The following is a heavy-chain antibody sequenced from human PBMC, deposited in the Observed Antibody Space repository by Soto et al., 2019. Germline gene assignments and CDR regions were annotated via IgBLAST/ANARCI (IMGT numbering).Heavy chain of an antibody. V-gene: IGHV1-2*04. CDR2: INPNSGGT. D-gene: IGHD6-13*01. CDR3: ARARQLEEDGMDV. CDR1: GYTFTGYY. J-gene: IGHJ6*02. Sequence: EASVKVSCKASGYTFTGYYMHWVRQAPGQGLEWMGWINPNSGGTNYAQKFQGWVTMTRDTSISTAYMELSRLRSDDTAVYYCARARQLEEDGMDVWGQGTTVTVSS.